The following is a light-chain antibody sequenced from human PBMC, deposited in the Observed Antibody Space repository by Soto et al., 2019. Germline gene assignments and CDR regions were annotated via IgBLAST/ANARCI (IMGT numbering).Light chain of an antibody. V-gene: IGKV3-20*01. J-gene: IGKJ2*01. Sequence: EIVLTQSPGTLSLSPGERATLSCRASQSVSSTYLAWYQQKPGQAPRLLIYGASSRATGIPDRFSGSGSGTNFTLTISRLEPEDFAVYYCQQYGSSPYTVRQGTKLEIK. CDR3: QQYGSSPYT. CDR1: QSVSSTY. CDR2: GAS.